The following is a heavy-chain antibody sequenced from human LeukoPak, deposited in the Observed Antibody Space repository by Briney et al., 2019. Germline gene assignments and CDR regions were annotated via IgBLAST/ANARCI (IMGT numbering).Heavy chain of an antibody. Sequence: GASVKVSCKASGGTFSSYAISWVRQAPGQGLEWMGGIIPIFGTANYARKFQGRVTITADESTSTAYMELSSLRSEDTAVYYCARRARSGDYHIFDYWGQGTLVTVSS. CDR3: ARRARSGDYHIFDY. CDR2: IIPIFGTA. CDR1: GGTFSSYA. J-gene: IGHJ4*02. V-gene: IGHV1-69*13. D-gene: IGHD4-17*01.